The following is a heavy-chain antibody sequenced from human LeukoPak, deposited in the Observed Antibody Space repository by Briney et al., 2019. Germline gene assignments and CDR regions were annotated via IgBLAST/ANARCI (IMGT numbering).Heavy chain of an antibody. D-gene: IGHD4-17*01. CDR3: AREQYGDSGYWFDP. CDR1: GGSISSGGYY. J-gene: IGHJ5*02. V-gene: IGHV4-31*03. Sequence: PSETLSLTCTVSGGSISSGGYYWSWIRQHPGQGLEWIGYIYYSGSTYYNPSLKSRVTISVDTSKNQFSLKLSSVTAADTAVYYCAREQYGDSGYWFDPWGQGTLVTVSS. CDR2: IYYSGST.